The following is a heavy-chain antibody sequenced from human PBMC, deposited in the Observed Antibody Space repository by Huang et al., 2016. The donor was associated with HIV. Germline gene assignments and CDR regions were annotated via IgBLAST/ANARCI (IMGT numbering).Heavy chain of an antibody. J-gene: IGHJ4*02. CDR2: ILYDANNQ. D-gene: IGHD2-15*01. Sequence: QVHLVESGGGVVQPGGSLRLSCAASGFTFNTFGMHWVRQAPGTGLEVVAFILYDANNQYYADSGKGRFTISRDNSEDTLFLLMTTLRPDDTAIYYCAKDEKQFCRGGSCYSSNIDYWGQGALVTVSS. V-gene: IGHV3-30*02. CDR1: GFTFNTFG. CDR3: AKDEKQFCRGGSCYSSNIDY.